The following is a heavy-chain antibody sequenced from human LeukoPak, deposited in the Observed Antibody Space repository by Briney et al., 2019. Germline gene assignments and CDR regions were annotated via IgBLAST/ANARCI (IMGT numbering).Heavy chain of an antibody. CDR3: AKDFSIVVVPAAIWPYYFDY. Sequence: GGSLRLSCAASGFTFSSYAMSWVRQAPGKGLEWVSAISGSGGSTYYADSVKGRFTISRDNSKNTLYLQMNSLRAEDTAVYYCAKDFSIVVVPAAIWPYYFDYWGQGTLVTVSS. J-gene: IGHJ4*02. CDR1: GFTFSSYA. CDR2: ISGSGGST. V-gene: IGHV3-23*01. D-gene: IGHD2-2*02.